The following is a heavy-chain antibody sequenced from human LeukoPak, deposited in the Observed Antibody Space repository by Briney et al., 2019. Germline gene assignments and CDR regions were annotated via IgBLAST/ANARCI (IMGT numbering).Heavy chain of an antibody. CDR3: ARRLLTGYYEF. Sequence: GRCLRLSCAASGFTLNSYAMHWGRRAPGKGLEGWAVISYDGINKYYADSVKGRFTISRDNSKNMLYLQINSLRAEDTSVYYCARRLLTGYYEFWGQGTLVTVSS. V-gene: IGHV3-30*14. CDR2: ISYDGINK. CDR1: GFTLNSYA. D-gene: IGHD3-9*01. J-gene: IGHJ4*02.